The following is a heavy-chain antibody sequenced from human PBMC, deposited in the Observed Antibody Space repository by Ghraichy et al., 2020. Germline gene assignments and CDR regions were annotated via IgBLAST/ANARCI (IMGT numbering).Heavy chain of an antibody. CDR2: IKYDSSEK. J-gene: IGHJ4*02. V-gene: IGHV3-7*04. CDR3: ARGGYNYGSNPIDY. Sequence: GVLRLSCAASGFTFTSYYMTWVRQVPGKGLEWVANIKYDSSEKYYGDSVKGRFTISRDNAKNSLFLQMNSLRPDDTAVYYCARGGYNYGSNPIDYWGQGTLVTVSS. CDR1: GFTFTSYY. D-gene: IGHD5-18*01.